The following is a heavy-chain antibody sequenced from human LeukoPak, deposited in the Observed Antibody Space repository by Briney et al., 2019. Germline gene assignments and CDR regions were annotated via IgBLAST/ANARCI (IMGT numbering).Heavy chain of an antibody. D-gene: IGHD3-22*01. CDR3: TKRPVVVITTPYFDY. CDR2: ISGSGTTT. J-gene: IGHJ4*02. Sequence: PGVSLRLSCAASGFTFSSYAMSWVRQAPGKGLERVSTISGSGTTTYYADSVKGRFTISRDNSKNTLYLQMNSLRAEDTAVYYCTKRPVVVITTPYFDYWGQGTLVTVSS. CDR1: GFTFSSYA. V-gene: IGHV3-23*01.